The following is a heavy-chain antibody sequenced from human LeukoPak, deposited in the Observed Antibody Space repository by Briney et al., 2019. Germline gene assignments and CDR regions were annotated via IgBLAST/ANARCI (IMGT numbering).Heavy chain of an antibody. CDR2: ISSRSSTI. CDR3: ASVAPQSMYNWFDP. CDR1: GFTFSSYS. V-gene: IGHV3-48*01. J-gene: IGHJ5*02. Sequence: GGSLRLSCAASGFTFSSYSMNWVRQAPGKGLEWVSYISSRSSTIYYADSVKGRFTISRDNAKNSLYLQLNSLRAEDTAVYSCASVAPQSMYNWFDPWGQGTLVTVSS. D-gene: IGHD5-12*01.